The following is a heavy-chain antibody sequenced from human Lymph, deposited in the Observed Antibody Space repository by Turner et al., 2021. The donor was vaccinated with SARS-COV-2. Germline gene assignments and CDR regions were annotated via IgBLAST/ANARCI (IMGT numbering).Heavy chain of an antibody. CDR1: GFTLRTDG. J-gene: IGHJ4*02. CDR2: ISYDGSNK. CDR3: AKMGGVYCSGGNCYSGRLDY. V-gene: IGHV3-30*18. Sequence: QVQLLESGGGVVQPGRSLRLSCAASGFTLRTDGMHWVRQAPGKGLEWVAVISYDGSNKYYADSVKGRFTISRDNTKNTLYLQMNSLRAEDTAVYYCAKMGGVYCSGGNCYSGRLDYWGQGTLVTVSS. D-gene: IGHD2-15*01.